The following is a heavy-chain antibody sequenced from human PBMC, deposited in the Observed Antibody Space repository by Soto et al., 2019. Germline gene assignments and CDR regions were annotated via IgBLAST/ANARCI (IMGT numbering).Heavy chain of an antibody. CDR3: ASHIDSSSGNGSFDY. Sequence: EASVEVSCKASGYTFTSYDINWVRQATGQGLEWMGWMNPNSGNTGYAQKFQGRVTMTRNTSISTAYMELSSLRSEDTAVYYCASHIDSSSGNGSFDYWGQGTLVTVSS. D-gene: IGHD6-6*01. CDR1: GYTFTSYD. V-gene: IGHV1-8*01. J-gene: IGHJ4*02. CDR2: MNPNSGNT.